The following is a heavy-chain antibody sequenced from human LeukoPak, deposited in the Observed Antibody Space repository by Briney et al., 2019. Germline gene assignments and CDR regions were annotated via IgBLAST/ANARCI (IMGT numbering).Heavy chain of an antibody. CDR3: ARGKSRYCSGGSCYSGY. J-gene: IGHJ4*02. Sequence: ASVKVSFKASGYTFTSYGISWVRQAPGQGLEWMGWISAYNGNTNYAQKLQGRVTMTTDTSTSTAYMELRSLRSDDTAVYYCARGKSRYCSGGSCYSGYWGQGTLVTVSS. CDR2: ISAYNGNT. V-gene: IGHV1-18*04. D-gene: IGHD2-15*01. CDR1: GYTFTSYG.